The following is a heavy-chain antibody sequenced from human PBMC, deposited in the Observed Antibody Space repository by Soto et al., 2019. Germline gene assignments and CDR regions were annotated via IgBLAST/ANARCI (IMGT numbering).Heavy chain of an antibody. D-gene: IGHD6-19*01. CDR3: ARDPRGIEQWLSFYGMDV. CDR1: GYTLTGYY. Sequence: ASVKVSCKASGYTLTGYYMHWVRQTPGQGLEWMGWINPNSGGTNYAQKFQGRVTMTRDTSISTAYMELSRLRSDDTAVYYCARDPRGIEQWLSFYGMDVWGQGTTVTVSS. CDR2: INPNSGGT. J-gene: IGHJ6*02. V-gene: IGHV1-2*02.